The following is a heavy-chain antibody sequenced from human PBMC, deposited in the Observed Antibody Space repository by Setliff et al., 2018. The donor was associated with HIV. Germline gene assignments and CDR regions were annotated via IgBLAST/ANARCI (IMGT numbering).Heavy chain of an antibody. CDR2: LSYDGRSK. D-gene: IGHD3-10*02. CDR1: GFTFNRYD. CDR3: AAGGVRGVIWG. J-gene: IGHJ4*02. V-gene: IGHV3-30*03. Sequence: GGSLRLSCAASGFTFNRYDITWVRQAPGKGPQGVAVLSYDGRSKYYAESVKGRFTISRDNWKNTVYLEMNRLRPDDTAMYFCAAGGVRGVIWGWGQGTLVTVSS.